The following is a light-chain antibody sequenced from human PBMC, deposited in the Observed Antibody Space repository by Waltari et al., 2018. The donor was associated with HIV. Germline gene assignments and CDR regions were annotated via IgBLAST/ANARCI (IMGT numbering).Light chain of an antibody. J-gene: IGLJ2*01. CDR1: STDVGGFNL. CDR3: CSYGSGSTLV. Sequence: QSALTQPASVSGSPGQSITISCTGTSTDVGGFNLVSWYQQLPGKAPELMIYEVTKRPSGVSHRFSGSKSGNTASLTISGLQAEDEAHYFCCSYGSGSTLVFGGGTKLTVL. CDR2: EVT. V-gene: IGLV2-23*02.